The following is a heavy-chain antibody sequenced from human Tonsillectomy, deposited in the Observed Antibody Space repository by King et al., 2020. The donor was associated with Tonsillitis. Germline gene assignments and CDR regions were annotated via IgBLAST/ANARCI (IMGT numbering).Heavy chain of an antibody. J-gene: IGHJ4*02. Sequence: VQLVESGGGLVNPGGSLRLSCAASGFTFTDYYMSWIRQAPGKGLEWVSYISVPSDHTNYADSVKGRFTISRDNAKNSLYLQMNSLRAEDTAVYYCARDSGPARPDYWGQGTLVTVSS. D-gene: IGHD3-10*01. V-gene: IGHV3-11*05. CDR3: ARDSGPARPDY. CDR1: GFTFTDYY. CDR2: ISVPSDHT.